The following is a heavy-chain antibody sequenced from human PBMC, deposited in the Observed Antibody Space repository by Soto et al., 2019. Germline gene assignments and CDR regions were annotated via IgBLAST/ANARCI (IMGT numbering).Heavy chain of an antibody. V-gene: IGHV4-59*08. Sequence: SETLSLTCTVSGGSISSYYWIWIRQPPGKGLEWIGYIYYSGSTNYNPSLKSRVTISVDTSKNQFSLKLSSVTAADTAVYYCARLVVVPAASYYFDYWGQGTLVTVSS. J-gene: IGHJ4*02. CDR2: IYYSGST. CDR1: GGSISSYY. CDR3: ARLVVVPAASYYFDY. D-gene: IGHD2-2*01.